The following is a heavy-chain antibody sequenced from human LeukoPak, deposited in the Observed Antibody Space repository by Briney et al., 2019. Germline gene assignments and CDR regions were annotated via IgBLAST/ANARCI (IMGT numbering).Heavy chain of an antibody. CDR2: ISKDGGNK. V-gene: IGHV3-43*01. CDR3: AKRSGAPNNFDY. J-gene: IGHJ4*02. D-gene: IGHD1-1*01. Sequence: GGSLRLSCAAPGFTFDEHDMYWVRQVPGKGLEWVCLISKDGGNKHYADSVKGRFSISRDNNRNSLSLQMNSLRSEDTALYFCAKRSGAPNNFDYWGQGALVPVSS. CDR1: GFTFDEHD.